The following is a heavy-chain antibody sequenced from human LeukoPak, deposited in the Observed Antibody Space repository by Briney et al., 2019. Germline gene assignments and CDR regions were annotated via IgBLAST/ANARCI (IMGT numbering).Heavy chain of an antibody. V-gene: IGHV3-33*01. CDR1: GFTFSSYG. D-gene: IGHD3-10*01. J-gene: IGHJ5*02. CDR2: IWFDGSNK. Sequence: PGRSLRLSCAASGFTFSSYGMHWVRQAPGKGLEWVAVIWFDGSNKYYADSVKGRFTISRDNSKNTLYLQRNSLRAEDTAVYYCARRYPYYGSGSYARGWFGPWGQGTLVTVSS. CDR3: ARRYPYYGSGSYARGWFGP.